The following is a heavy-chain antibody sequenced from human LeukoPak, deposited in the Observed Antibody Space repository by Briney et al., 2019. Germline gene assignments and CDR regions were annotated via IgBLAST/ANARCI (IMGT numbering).Heavy chain of an antibody. CDR1: GFTFRSYW. J-gene: IGHJ4*02. V-gene: IGHV3-74*01. D-gene: IGHD3-3*01. Sequence: QPGGSLILSCAASGFTFRSYWMHWVRQAPGKGLVWVSRINSDGSSTNYADSVKGRFTISRDNAKNTLYLQMNSLRAEDTAVYYCANLPTIFGVVIIPDYWGQGTLVTVSS. CDR3: ANLPTIFGVVIIPDY. CDR2: INSDGSST.